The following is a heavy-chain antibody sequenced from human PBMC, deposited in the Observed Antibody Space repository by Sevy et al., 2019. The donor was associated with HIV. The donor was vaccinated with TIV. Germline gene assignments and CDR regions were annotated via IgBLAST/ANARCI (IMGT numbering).Heavy chain of an antibody. D-gene: IGHD6-13*01. CDR1: GFTFSNFG. CDR3: AKDLAGPGRRYFDY. Sequence: GGSLRLSCTASGFTFSNFGMHWVRQVPGKGLEWVTFIRYYGSDKYYAASVKGRFTISRDDSKKTLYLQMDRLRAEDTAIYYCAKDLAGPGRRYFDYWGQGTLVTVSS. J-gene: IGHJ4*02. V-gene: IGHV3-30*02. CDR2: IRYYGSDK.